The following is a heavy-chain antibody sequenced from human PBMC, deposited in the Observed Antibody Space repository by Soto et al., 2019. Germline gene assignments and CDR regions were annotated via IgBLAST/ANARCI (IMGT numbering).Heavy chain of an antibody. Sequence: QVQLQESGPGLVKPSETLSLTCIVSGGSINSYYWSWIRQPPGKGLEWIGYIYYSGSTNYNPSLESRVTISVDTAKNQFSLKLRSVTTADTAVYYCARNKLQWLAYFDYWGQGTLVTVSS. J-gene: IGHJ4*02. CDR2: IYYSGST. CDR3: ARNKLQWLAYFDY. CDR1: GGSINSYY. V-gene: IGHV4-59*01. D-gene: IGHD6-19*01.